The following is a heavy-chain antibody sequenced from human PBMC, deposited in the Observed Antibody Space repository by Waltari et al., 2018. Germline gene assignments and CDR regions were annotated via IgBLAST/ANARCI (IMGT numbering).Heavy chain of an antibody. CDR3: ARVTIGPCSGGNCLDYFDY. Sequence: EVQLVESGGDLVQPGGSLRLSCAASGFTASSNYMSWFRRAPGAGLEWVSIIYSSGTTYYAGSVKGRFTISRDNSKNTLYLHMNSLRVEDTAVYYCARVTIGPCSGGNCLDYFDYWGQGTLVTVSS. V-gene: IGHV3-66*01. J-gene: IGHJ4*02. D-gene: IGHD2-15*01. CDR2: IYSSGTT. CDR1: GFTASSNY.